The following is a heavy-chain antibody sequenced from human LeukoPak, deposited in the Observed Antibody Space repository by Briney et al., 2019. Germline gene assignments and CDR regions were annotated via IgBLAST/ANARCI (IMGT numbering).Heavy chain of an antibody. Sequence: SETPSLTCTVSGGSISGSHWGWIRQPPGKGLEWIMSLYSTGTTEYNASLKSRVAMSVDTSKNQLSLKLTSVTAADTAVYYCVARPLTAPRAWFDPWGQGLLVTVS. CDR3: VARPLTAPRAWFDP. D-gene: IGHD5-18*01. CDR2: LYSTGTT. CDR1: GGSISGSH. V-gene: IGHV4-59*08. J-gene: IGHJ5*02.